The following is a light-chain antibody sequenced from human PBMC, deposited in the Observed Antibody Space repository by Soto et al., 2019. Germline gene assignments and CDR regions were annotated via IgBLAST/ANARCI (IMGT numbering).Light chain of an antibody. CDR2: AAP. V-gene: IGKV3-15*01. J-gene: IGKJ2*01. CDR1: QSVGSS. Sequence: IVITQSPATLSVSPGERVTLSCRASQSVGSSAAWYHQKPCQAPRLLIYAAPTWATAITARFSGSGSGTEFTLTISNLQSEDFAVYFCQQYNNWPPSTFGQGTMLEIE. CDR3: QQYNNWPPST.